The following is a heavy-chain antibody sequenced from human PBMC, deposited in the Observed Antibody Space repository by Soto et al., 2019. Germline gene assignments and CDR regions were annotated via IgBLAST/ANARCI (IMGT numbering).Heavy chain of an antibody. D-gene: IGHD1-26*01. Sequence: QVQLQESGPGLVKSSETLSLTCSVSGGSVTSYYWSWIRLPPGKGLEWIGYMSNSGVANYNPSLESRVTISVDSSKNQCSLKLKSVTASDTAVYFCARLDLAYGGGYQFDYWGRGTLVSVTS. J-gene: IGHJ4*02. CDR1: GGSVTSYY. V-gene: IGHV4-59*08. CDR2: MSNSGVA. CDR3: ARLDLAYGGGYQFDY.